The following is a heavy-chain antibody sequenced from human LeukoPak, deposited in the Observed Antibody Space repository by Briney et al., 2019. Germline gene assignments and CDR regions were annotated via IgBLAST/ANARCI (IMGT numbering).Heavy chain of an antibody. Sequence: ASVKVSCKASGYTFTSYGISWVRQAPGQGLEWMGWISAYNGNTNYAQKLQGRVTMTTDTSTSTAYMELRSLRSDDTAVYYCAREYHDILTGYRGDDAFDIWGQGTMVTVSS. D-gene: IGHD3-9*01. CDR1: GYTFTSYG. CDR3: AREYHDILTGYRGDDAFDI. J-gene: IGHJ3*02. CDR2: ISAYNGNT. V-gene: IGHV1-18*04.